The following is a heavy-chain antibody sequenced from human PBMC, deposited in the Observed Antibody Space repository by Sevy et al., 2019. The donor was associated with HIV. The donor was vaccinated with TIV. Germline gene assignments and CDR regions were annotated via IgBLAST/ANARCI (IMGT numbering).Heavy chain of an antibody. Sequence: GGSLRLSCAASGFTFSSYAMSWVRQAPGKGLEWVSAISGSGGSTYYADSVKGRFTISRDNSKNTLYPQMNSLRAEDTAVYYCAKDGYKPSVGDENYYYYYMDVWGKGTMVTVSS. CDR3: AKDGYKPSVGDENYYYYYMDV. CDR2: ISGSGGST. J-gene: IGHJ6*03. CDR1: GFTFSSYA. D-gene: IGHD1-20*01. V-gene: IGHV3-23*01.